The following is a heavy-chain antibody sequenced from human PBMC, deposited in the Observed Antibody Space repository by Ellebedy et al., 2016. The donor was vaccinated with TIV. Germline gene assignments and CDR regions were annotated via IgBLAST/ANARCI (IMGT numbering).Heavy chain of an antibody. CDR3: ARDLRITARDYYLDY. Sequence: SLKISXAASGFTFDDYAMHWVRQAPGKGLEWVSGISWNSGTTDYADFVKGRFTISRDNAKNSLYLQMNRLRADDTAFYYCARDLRITARDYYLDYWGQGTRVTVSS. CDR2: ISWNSGTT. D-gene: IGHD6-6*01. CDR1: GFTFDDYA. V-gene: IGHV3-9*01. J-gene: IGHJ4*02.